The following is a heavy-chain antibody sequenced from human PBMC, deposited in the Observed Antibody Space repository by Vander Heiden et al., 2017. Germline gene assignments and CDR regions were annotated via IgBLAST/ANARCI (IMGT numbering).Heavy chain of an antibody. J-gene: IGHJ5*02. V-gene: IGHV1-8*01. CDR3: ARAGSSGYSNWFDP. CDR1: GYTCTSYD. CDR2: MNPNSGNT. Sequence: QVQLVQSGAEGKKPGASVKVSCKASGYTCTSYDINRRRQATGQVLGWMGWMNPNSGNTGYAQKFQGRVTMTRNTAISTAYMELSSLRSEDTAVYYCARAGSSGYSNWFDPWGQGTLVTVSS. D-gene: IGHD3-22*01.